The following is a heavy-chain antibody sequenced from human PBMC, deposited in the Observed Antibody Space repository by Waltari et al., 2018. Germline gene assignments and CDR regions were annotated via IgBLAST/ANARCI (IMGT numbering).Heavy chain of an antibody. CDR1: GFTFCSHS. J-gene: IGHJ6*02. V-gene: IGHV3-21*01. Sequence: EVQLVESGGGLVKPGGSLRLSCAASGFTFCSHSINWVRRAPGKGLEWVSPISSSSSYIYYADSVKGRFTISRDNAKNSLYLQMNSLRAEDTAVYYCARDYGSGAYYYYGMDVWGQGTTVTVSS. CDR2: ISSSSSYI. D-gene: IGHD3-10*01. CDR3: ARDYGSGAYYYYGMDV.